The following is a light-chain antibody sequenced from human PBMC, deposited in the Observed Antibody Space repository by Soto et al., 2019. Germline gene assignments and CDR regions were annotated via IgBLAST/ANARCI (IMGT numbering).Light chain of an antibody. CDR1: QNINTY. CDR2: AAS. J-gene: IGKJ2*01. CDR3: QQSYSTPYT. Sequence: DIQMTQSPSSLSASVGDRVTITCRASQNINTYLNWCQQKPGKAPNLLIYAASSLQSGVPSRFSGSGSGTDFTLTISSLQPEDFATYYCQQSYSTPYTFGQGTTLEMK. V-gene: IGKV1-39*01.